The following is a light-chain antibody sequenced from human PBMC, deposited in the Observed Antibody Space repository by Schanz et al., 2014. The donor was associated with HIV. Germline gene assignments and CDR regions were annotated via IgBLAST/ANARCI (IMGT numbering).Light chain of an antibody. CDR3: NSYSHSNTYV. J-gene: IGLJ1*01. V-gene: IGLV2-8*01. CDR2: DVS. CDR1: SSDVGAYKY. Sequence: QSALTQPPSASGSPGQSVTISCTGTSSDVGAYKYVSWYQQHPGKAPKLMIYDVSKRPSGVPDRFSGSKSGNTASLTISGLQPEDEADYYCNSYSHSNTYVFGSGTKLTVL.